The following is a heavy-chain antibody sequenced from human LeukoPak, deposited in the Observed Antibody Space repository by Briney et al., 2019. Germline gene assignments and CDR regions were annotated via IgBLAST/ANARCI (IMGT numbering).Heavy chain of an antibody. Sequence: ASVKVSCKASGYTFTGYYMHWVRPAPGQGLEWMGWINPNSGGTNYAQKFQGRVTMTRDTSISTAYMELSRLRSDDTAVYYCAREGGYDYVWGSYAYWGQGTLVTVSS. J-gene: IGHJ4*02. CDR3: AREGGYDYVWGSYAY. V-gene: IGHV1-2*02. CDR1: GYTFTGYY. CDR2: INPNSGGT. D-gene: IGHD3-16*01.